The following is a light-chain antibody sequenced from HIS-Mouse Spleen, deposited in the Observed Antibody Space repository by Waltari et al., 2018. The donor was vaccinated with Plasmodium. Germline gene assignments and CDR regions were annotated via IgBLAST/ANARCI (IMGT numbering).Light chain of an antibody. CDR1: QSVSSN. J-gene: IGKJ3*01. V-gene: IGKV3-15*01. Sequence: EIVMTQSPATLSVSPGERATLSCRASQSVSSNLAWYQQKPGQAPRLLIYGAFTRATGIPARFSGSGSGTEFTLTISSPQSEDFAVYYCQQYNNWSFTFGPGTKVDIK. CDR3: QQYNNWSFT. CDR2: GAF.